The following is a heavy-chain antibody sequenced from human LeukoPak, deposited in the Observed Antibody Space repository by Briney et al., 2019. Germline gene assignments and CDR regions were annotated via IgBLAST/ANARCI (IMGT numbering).Heavy chain of an antibody. V-gene: IGHV4-59*12. J-gene: IGHJ4*02. D-gene: IGHD2-2*01. CDR3: ARDQRGGPGN. CDR2: IYYSGST. CDR1: GGSISSYY. Sequence: TSSETLSLTCTVSGGSISSYYWSWIRQPPGKGLEWIGYIYYSGSTNYNPSLKSRVTIPVDTSKNQFSLKLSSVTAADTAVYYCARDQRGGPGNWGQGTLVTVSS.